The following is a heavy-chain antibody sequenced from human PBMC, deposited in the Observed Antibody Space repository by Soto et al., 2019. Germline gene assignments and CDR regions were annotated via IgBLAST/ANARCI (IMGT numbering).Heavy chain of an antibody. V-gene: IGHV3-48*02. CDR2: ISSSSSTI. Sequence: EVQLVESGGGLVQPGGSLRLSCAASGFTFSSYSMNWVRQAPGTGLEWVSYISSSSSTIYYADSVKGRFTISRDNGKNSQYLQMNILRDEDTAVYYCARDNPSGDDYGDYVPDWVDPGGQGTLVTVSS. J-gene: IGHJ5*02. CDR1: GFTFSSYS. CDR3: ARDNPSGDDYGDYVPDWVDP. D-gene: IGHD4-17*01.